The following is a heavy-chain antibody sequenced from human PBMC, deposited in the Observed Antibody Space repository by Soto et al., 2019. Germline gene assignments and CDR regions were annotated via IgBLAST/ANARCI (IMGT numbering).Heavy chain of an antibody. D-gene: IGHD3-10*01. CDR1: GFSLNTSGLG. J-gene: IGHJ5*02. V-gene: IGHV2-5*02. Sequence: QITLKESGPTLVKPTQTLTLTCTFSGFSLNTSGLGVGWIRQPPGKALEWLALIYWDDDEYYSPSLKSRLTNPKDHSQNPVVLXXXXXXXXXXXXXXXXXXXXXXXXYGGIWWFDPWGQGTLVTVSS. CDR2: IYWDDDE. CDR3: XXXXXXXXXYGGIWWFDP.